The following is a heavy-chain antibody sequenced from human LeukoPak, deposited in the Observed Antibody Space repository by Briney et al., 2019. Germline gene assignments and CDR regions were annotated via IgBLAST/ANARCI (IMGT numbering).Heavy chain of an antibody. D-gene: IGHD6-19*01. CDR2: IYTSGST. V-gene: IGHV4-4*07. J-gene: IGHJ4*02. CDR3: AVTPSPYSSGWYGFDY. Sequence: SETLSLTCTVSGGSISGYYWSWIRQPAGKGPEWIGRIYTSGSTNYNPSLKSRVTMSVDTSKNQFSLKLSSVTAADTAVYYCAVTPSPYSSGWYGFDYWGQGTLVTVSS. CDR1: GGSISGYY.